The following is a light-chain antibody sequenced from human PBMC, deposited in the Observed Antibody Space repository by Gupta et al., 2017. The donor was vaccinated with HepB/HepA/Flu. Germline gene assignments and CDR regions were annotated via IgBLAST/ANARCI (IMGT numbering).Light chain of an antibody. CDR3: QQRDGPPT. CDR1: QSISSY. J-gene: IGKJ1*01. V-gene: IGKV1-39*01. CDR2: AAV. Sequence: DIQMTQSPSSLSASVGDRVTITCRASQSISSYLNWYQQKPGKAPKLLIYAAVSLQIGVPSKFSGSGSEADFTLTITSLQPEDFATYYCQQRDGPPTFGQGTKVEIK.